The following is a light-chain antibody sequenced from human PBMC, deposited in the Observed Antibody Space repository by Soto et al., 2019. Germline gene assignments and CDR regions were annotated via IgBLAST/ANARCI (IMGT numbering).Light chain of an antibody. CDR3: QQAYISLLS. V-gene: IGKV1-39*01. CDR2: SAS. Sequence: DIQMTQSPSSLSASIGARVTITCRASQNIRSYLNWYQQKPGKAPKLLIYSASTLQRGVPSRFSGSGSGTGFTLTISALQPEDVGSYDCQQAYISLLSFGGGTKIEIK. J-gene: IGKJ4*01. CDR1: QNIRSY.